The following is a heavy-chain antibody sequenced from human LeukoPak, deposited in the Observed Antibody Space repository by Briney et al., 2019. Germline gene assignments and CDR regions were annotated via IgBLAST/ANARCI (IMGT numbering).Heavy chain of an antibody. J-gene: IGHJ4*02. D-gene: IGHD3-22*01. CDR3: ARDGSGYYDTSGYRN. V-gene: IGHV4-61*02. CDR1: GGSISSSSHY. Sequence: SETLSLTCTVSGGSISSSSHYWGWIRQPAGKGLEWIGRIYTSGSTNYNPSLESRVTISLDTSKNQFSLKLSSVTAADTAVYYCARDGSGYYDTSGYRNWGQGTQVTVSS. CDR2: IYTSGST.